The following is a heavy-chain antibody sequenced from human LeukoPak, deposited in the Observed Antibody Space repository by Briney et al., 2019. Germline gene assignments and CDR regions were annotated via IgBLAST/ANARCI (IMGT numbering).Heavy chain of an antibody. J-gene: IGHJ4*02. D-gene: IGHD3-10*01. Sequence: GGSLRLSCAASGVTFSSYAMNWVRQAPGKGLDWVSAISGGGGTTNYADSVKGRFTISRDNSKNTLYLQMNSLRAEDTAVYYCAKRWGSGSYPFDYWGQGTLVTVSS. CDR2: ISGGGGTT. V-gene: IGHV3-23*01. CDR1: GVTFSSYA. CDR3: AKRWGSGSYPFDY.